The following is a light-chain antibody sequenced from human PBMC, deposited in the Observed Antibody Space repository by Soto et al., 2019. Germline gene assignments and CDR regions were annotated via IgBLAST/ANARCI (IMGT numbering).Light chain of an antibody. CDR1: QGISSS. Sequence: DIQMAQSPSSLSASVGDRVTLTCRASQGISSSLAWYQQKPGKVPKLLIYAASTLQSGVPSRFSGRGSGTDFTLTISSLQPEDVATYYCQKYNNAPLTFGGGTKVDIK. CDR3: QKYNNAPLT. CDR2: AAS. V-gene: IGKV1-27*01. J-gene: IGKJ4*01.